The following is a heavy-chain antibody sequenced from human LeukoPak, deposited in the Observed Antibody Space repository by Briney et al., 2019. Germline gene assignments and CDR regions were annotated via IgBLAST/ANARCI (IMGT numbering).Heavy chain of an antibody. CDR3: ASDRSYYDGAWFDP. D-gene: IGHD3-22*01. V-gene: IGHV3-48*03. CDR1: GFTFSSYE. CDR2: ISSSGSTI. Sequence: GGSLRLSCAASGFTFSSYEMNWVRQAPGKGLEWVSYISSSGSTIYYADSVKGRFTISRDNAKNSLYLQMNSLRAEDTAVYYCASDRSYYDGAWFDPWGQGTLVTVSS. J-gene: IGHJ5*02.